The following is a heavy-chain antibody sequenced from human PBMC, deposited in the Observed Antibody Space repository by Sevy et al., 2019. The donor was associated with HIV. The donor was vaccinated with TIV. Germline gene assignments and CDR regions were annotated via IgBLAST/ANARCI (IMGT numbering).Heavy chain of an antibody. CDR1: GFTFSSYA. J-gene: IGHJ6*02. CDR3: AKDAGNYDFWSGYYISYYYGMDV. Sequence: GGYLRLSCAASGFTFSSYAMSWVRQAPGKGLEWVSAISGSGGSTYYADAVKGRFTISRDNSKNTLYLQMNSLRAEDTAVYYCAKDAGNYDFWSGYYISYYYGMDVWGQGTTVTVSS. V-gene: IGHV3-23*01. D-gene: IGHD3-3*01. CDR2: ISGSGGST.